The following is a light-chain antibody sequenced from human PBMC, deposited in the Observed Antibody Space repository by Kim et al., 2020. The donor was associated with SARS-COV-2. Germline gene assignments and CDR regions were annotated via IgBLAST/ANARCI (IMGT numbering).Light chain of an antibody. CDR2: GAS. J-gene: IGKJ2*03. CDR3: QQADSFPYS. CDR1: QYIGTW. Sequence: SASRGDRVTITCRASQYIGTWLAWYQQKPGKAPKLLIYGASTLQRGVSSRFGGSGSGTDFTLTISALQPEDFASYYCQQADSFPYSFGQGTKLEI. V-gene: IGKV1-12*01.